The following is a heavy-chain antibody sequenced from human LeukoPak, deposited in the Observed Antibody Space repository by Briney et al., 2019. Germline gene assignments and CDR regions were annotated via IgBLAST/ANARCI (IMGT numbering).Heavy chain of an antibody. Sequence: PSETLSLTCTVSGGSISSYYWSWIRQPAGKGLEWIGRIYTSGSTNYNPSLKSRVTMSVDTSKNQFSLKLSSVTAADTAVYYCARDRCYYDSSGYYLALDYWGQGTLVTVSS. D-gene: IGHD3-22*01. CDR2: IYTSGST. V-gene: IGHV4-4*07. CDR1: GGSISSYY. J-gene: IGHJ4*02. CDR3: ARDRCYYDSSGYYLALDY.